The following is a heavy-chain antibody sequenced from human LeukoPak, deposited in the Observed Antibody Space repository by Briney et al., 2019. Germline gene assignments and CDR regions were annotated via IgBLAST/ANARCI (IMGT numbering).Heavy chain of an antibody. CDR2: IYTSGST. Sequence: SSETLSLTCTVSGGSISSYYWSWIRQPAGKGLEWIGRIYTSGSTNYNPSLKSRVTMSVDTSKNQFSLKLSSVTAADTAVYYCARGIDSTYHRVFDYWGQGTLVTVSS. J-gene: IGHJ4*02. CDR3: ARGIDSTYHRVFDY. V-gene: IGHV4-4*07. D-gene: IGHD1-1*01. CDR1: GGSISSYY.